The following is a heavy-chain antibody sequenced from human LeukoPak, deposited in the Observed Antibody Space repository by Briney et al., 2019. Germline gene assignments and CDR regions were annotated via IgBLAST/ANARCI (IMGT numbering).Heavy chain of an antibody. CDR2: IYSSCGT. V-gene: IGHV4-4*07. D-gene: IGHD4-11*01. CDR1: GGSINSYD. CDR3: ARGGKATVLTM. Sequence: SETLSLTCTASGGSINSYDWSWVRQPAGKGLEWIGRIYSSCGTNYNPSVKSRVSMSVDTAKNQFSLKLTAVTAADRVVYYWARGGKATVLTMWGQRILVTVS. J-gene: IGHJ4*02.